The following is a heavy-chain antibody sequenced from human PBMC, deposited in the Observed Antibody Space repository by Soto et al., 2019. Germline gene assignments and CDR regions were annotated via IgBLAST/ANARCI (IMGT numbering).Heavy chain of an antibody. D-gene: IGHD2-8*01. CDR1: GFTFSGSA. CDR2: IDKKANSYGT. CDR3: RVEDTVLRLDS. J-gene: IGHJ4*02. Sequence: GGSLRLSCAASGFTFSGSAMHWVRQASGKGLEWVGRIDKKANSYGTAYAASVKGRFTISREDSKSTAFLQMSSLKTEDTAVYYCRVEDTVLRLDSWGQGTLVTVSS. V-gene: IGHV3-73*01.